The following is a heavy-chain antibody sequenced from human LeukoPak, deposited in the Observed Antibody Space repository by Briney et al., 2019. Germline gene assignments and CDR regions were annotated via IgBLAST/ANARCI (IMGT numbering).Heavy chain of an antibody. CDR1: GYTFTRYY. V-gene: IGHV1-2*02. D-gene: IGHD2-2*01. Sequence: ASVKVSCKASGYTFTRYYMHWVRQAPGHALEWMGWINPNSGGTNYAQKFQGRVTMTRDTSISTAYMELSRLRSDDTAVYYCAREDIVVVPAAPSPEGYFDYWGQGTLVTVSS. CDR2: INPNSGGT. CDR3: AREDIVVVPAAPSPEGYFDY. J-gene: IGHJ4*02.